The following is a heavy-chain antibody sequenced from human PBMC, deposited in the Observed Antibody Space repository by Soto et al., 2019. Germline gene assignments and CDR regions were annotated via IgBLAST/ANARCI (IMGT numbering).Heavy chain of an antibody. Sequence: EVRLVESGGGLEQPGGSLRLSCAASGFSFSRYAMNWVRQSPGKGLEWVSYISMSGTTMFYAESVKGRFTISRDNAEKSLYLQMHRLRDEDTAMYYCARDAIGDATNWFNPWGQGTLVTVSS. V-gene: IGHV3-48*02. CDR3: ARDAIGDATNWFNP. CDR2: ISMSGTTM. CDR1: GFSFSRYA. J-gene: IGHJ5*02.